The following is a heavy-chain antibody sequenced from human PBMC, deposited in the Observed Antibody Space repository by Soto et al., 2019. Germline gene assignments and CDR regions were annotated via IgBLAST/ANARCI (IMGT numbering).Heavy chain of an antibody. V-gene: IGHV4-59*01. D-gene: IGHD2-15*01. CDR2: IYSSGST. J-gene: IGHJ5*02. CDR1: AGSITSYY. CDR3: ASGGRGWCDR. Sequence: PSQTLPLTCIPAAGSITSYYWSWVRQPPGKGLQWIGYIYSSGSTNYNPSLKRRVTISVDTSKNHFSLKLSSVTAADTAVYSCASGGRGWCDRWRQGSLVTVCS.